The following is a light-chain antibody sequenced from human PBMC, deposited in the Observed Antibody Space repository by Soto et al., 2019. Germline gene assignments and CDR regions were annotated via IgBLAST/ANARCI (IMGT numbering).Light chain of an antibody. J-gene: IGKJ1*01. CDR1: QSVSSRY. CDR2: GAF. V-gene: IGKV3-20*01. Sequence: EIVLTQSPGTLSLSPGERATLSCRASQSVSSRYLAWYQQKPGQAPRLLIYGAFTRATGIPDRFSGSTSGTDVTLTISRLEPEDFAGYYCQQYGTFTTFGPGTKVEVK. CDR3: QQYGTFTT.